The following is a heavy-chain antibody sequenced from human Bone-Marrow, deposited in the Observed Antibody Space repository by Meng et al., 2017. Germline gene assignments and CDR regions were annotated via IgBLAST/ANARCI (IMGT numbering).Heavy chain of an antibody. J-gene: IGHJ5*02. Sequence: QLQLQESGPGLVKPSETLTLTCAVYGGSFSSYYWSWIRQPPGKGLEWIGEINHSGSANYNPSLKSRVTISVDTSKSQFSLKLSSVTAADTAVYYCARRGGPGSYSPWGPGTLVTVSS. CDR1: GGSFSSYY. D-gene: IGHD3-10*01. CDR3: ARRGGPGSYSP. V-gene: IGHV4-34*01. CDR2: INHSGSA.